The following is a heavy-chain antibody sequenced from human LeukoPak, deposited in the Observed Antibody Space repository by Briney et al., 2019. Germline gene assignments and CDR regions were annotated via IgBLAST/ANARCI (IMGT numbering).Heavy chain of an antibody. Sequence: PGGSLRLSCAASGFTFKSYGMHWVRQAPGKGLEWVAVIWHDGSNKDYADSVKGRFTISRDNSKNTLYLQMNSLRGEDTAVYYCARDSSSGYFDYWGQGTLVTVSS. CDR3: ARDSSSGYFDY. D-gene: IGHD3-22*01. V-gene: IGHV3-33*01. CDR1: GFTFKSYG. CDR2: IWHDGSNK. J-gene: IGHJ4*02.